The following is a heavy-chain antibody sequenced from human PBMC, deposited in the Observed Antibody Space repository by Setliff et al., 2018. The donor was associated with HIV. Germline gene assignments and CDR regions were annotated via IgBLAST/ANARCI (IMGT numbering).Heavy chain of an antibody. J-gene: IGHJ6*02. V-gene: IGHV4-59*01. Sequence: LSLTCKVSGAPISSYYWNWIRQPPGKGLEWIGYIYNSGYTNYKPSLKSRVTISLDTSKNQFSLNLRSVTAADTAVYYCARGDGYRDNDAYYDSGMDVWGQGITVTVSS. CDR1: GAPISSYY. CDR2: IYNSGYT. D-gene: IGHD5-12*01. CDR3: ARGDGYRDNDAYYDSGMDV.